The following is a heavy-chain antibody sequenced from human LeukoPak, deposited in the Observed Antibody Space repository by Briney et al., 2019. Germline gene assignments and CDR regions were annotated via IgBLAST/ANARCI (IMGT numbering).Heavy chain of an antibody. Sequence: GGSLRLSCAASGFTFSSYAMSWVRQAPGKRLEWVSVIGGSGGSTYYTDSVKGRFTISRDNSRNTLYLQMNSLRAEDTAVYYCAKVDGSTSPQQTFDYWGQGTLVTVSS. V-gene: IGHV3-23*01. J-gene: IGHJ4*02. CDR2: IGGSGGST. CDR1: GFTFSSYA. D-gene: IGHD2-2*01. CDR3: AKVDGSTSPQQTFDY.